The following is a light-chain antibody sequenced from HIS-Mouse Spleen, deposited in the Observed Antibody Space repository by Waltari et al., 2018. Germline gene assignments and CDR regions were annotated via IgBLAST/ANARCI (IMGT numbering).Light chain of an antibody. CDR1: SLRSHY. CDR3: NSRDSSGNHVV. Sequence: SSELTQDPAVSVALGQTGRITCQGDSLRSHYARWYQQKQGQAPVLVIYGKNNRPSGIPDRFSGSSSGNTASLTITGAQAEDEADYYCNSRDSSGNHVVFGGGTKLTVL. CDR2: GKN. J-gene: IGLJ2*01. V-gene: IGLV3-19*01.